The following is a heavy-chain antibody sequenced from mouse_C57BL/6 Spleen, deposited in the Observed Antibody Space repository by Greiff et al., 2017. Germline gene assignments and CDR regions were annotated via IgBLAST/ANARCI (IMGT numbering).Heavy chain of an antibody. Sequence: EVMLVESGEGLVKPGGSLKLSCAASGFTFSSYAMSWVRQTPEKRLEWVAYISSGGDYIYYADTVKGRFTISRDNARNTLYLQMSSLKSEDTAMYYCTRDHSNYEGYYAMDYWGQGTSVTVSS. CDR3: TRDHSNYEGYYAMDY. CDR2: ISSGGDYI. CDR1: GFTFSSYA. D-gene: IGHD2-5*01. J-gene: IGHJ4*01. V-gene: IGHV5-9-1*02.